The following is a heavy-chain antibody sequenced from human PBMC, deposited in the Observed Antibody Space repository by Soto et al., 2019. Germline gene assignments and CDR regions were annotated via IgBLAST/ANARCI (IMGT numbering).Heavy chain of an antibody. Sequence: GGSLRLSCAASGFTFSSYAMSWVRQVPGKGLEWVSAISGSGGSTYYADSVKGRFTISRDNSKNTLYLQMNSLRAEDTAVYYCAKDKVTYYDILTGPYWGQGTLVTVSS. V-gene: IGHV3-23*01. J-gene: IGHJ4*02. CDR3: AKDKVTYYDILTGPY. CDR2: ISGSGGST. D-gene: IGHD3-9*01. CDR1: GFTFSSYA.